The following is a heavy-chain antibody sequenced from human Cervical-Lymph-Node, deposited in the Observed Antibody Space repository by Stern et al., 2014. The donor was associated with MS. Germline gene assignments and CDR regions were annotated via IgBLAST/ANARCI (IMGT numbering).Heavy chain of an antibody. Sequence: VQLVESGAEVRQPGSSVKVSCKASGGALHTYAIHWVRLAPGQGLEWMGGFIPDLGTPVYAQKFKGRVTIAADESTSTDYMELSSLRSDDTAVYYCTRGASSAAWYRHAVDVWGQGTTVTVSS. CDR2: FIPDLGTP. D-gene: IGHD1-26*01. J-gene: IGHJ6*02. CDR3: TRGASSAAWYRHAVDV. CDR1: GGALHTYA. V-gene: IGHV1-69*01.